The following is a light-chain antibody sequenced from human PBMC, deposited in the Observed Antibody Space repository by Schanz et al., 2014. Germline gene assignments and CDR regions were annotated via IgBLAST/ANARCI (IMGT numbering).Light chain of an antibody. CDR2: EVT. Sequence: QSALTQPPSASGSPGQSVTISCTGTSSDVGGYNFVSWYQQHPGKAPKLMIYEVTKRPSGVPDRFSGSKSGNTASLTISGLQAEDEAYYYCSSYGGSNFVVFGGGTKLTVL. V-gene: IGLV2-8*01. CDR1: SSDVGGYNF. CDR3: SSYGGSNFVV. J-gene: IGLJ2*01.